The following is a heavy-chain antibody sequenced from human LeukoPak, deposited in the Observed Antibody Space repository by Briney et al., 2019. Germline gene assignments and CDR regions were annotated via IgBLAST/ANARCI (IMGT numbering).Heavy chain of an antibody. Sequence: PSETLSLTCTVAGGSISSSSYYWGWIRQPPGKGLEWIGSIYYSGNTYYKVSLKSRVTISVDTSKNQFALKLSSVTAADTAVYYCARRGVVTEFDYWGQGTLVTVSS. CDR3: ARRGVVTEFDY. CDR1: GGSISSSSYY. J-gene: IGHJ4*02. CDR2: IYYSGNT. D-gene: IGHD4-23*01. V-gene: IGHV4-39*06.